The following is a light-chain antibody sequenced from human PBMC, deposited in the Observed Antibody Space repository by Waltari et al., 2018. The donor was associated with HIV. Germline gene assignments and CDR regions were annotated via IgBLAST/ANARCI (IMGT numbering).Light chain of an antibody. CDR3: SSYAGSNWV. CDR2: EVS. J-gene: IGLJ3*02. CDR1: SSDVGGYNY. Sequence: QSALTQPPSASGSPGQSVTISCTGTSSDVGGYNYVSWYQQHPGKAPKYIIYEVSKRPSGVPDRFSGSKSGNTASLTVSGLQAEYDADYYCSSYAGSNWVFGGGTKLTVL. V-gene: IGLV2-8*01.